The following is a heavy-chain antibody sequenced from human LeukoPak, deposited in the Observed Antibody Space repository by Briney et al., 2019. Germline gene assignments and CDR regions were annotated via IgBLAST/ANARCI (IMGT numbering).Heavy chain of an antibody. J-gene: IGHJ4*02. CDR1: GFTFSNYV. D-gene: IGHD6-6*01. CDR2: ITGSSDST. V-gene: IGHV3-23*01. Sequence: GGSLRLSCAASGFTFSNYVMSWVRQAPGKGLEWVSAITGSSDSTYYADSVKGRFTNSRDNSKSTLFLQMNSLRAEDTAIYYCAKGSSSSRPYYFDYWGQGTLATVSS. CDR3: AKGSSSSRPYYFDY.